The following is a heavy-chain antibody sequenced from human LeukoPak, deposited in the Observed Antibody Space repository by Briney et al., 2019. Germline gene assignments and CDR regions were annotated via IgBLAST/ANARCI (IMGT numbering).Heavy chain of an antibody. CDR1: GGTFSSYA. V-gene: IGHV1-69*13. D-gene: IGHD5-24*01. Sequence: SVKVSCKASGGTFSSYAISWVRQAPGQGLEWMGGIIPIFGTANYAQKFQGSVTITADESTSTAYMELSSLRSEDTAVYYCARDFGDGYNYRHDAFDIWGQGTMVTVSS. J-gene: IGHJ3*02. CDR3: ARDFGDGYNYRHDAFDI. CDR2: IIPIFGTA.